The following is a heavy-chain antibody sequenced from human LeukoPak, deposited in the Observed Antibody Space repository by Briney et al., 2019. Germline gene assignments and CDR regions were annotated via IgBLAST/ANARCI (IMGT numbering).Heavy chain of an antibody. CDR1: GGTFSSYA. Sequence: ASVKVSCKASGGTFSSYAISWVRQAPGQGLEWMGRIIPILGIANYAQKFQGRVTITADKSTSTAYMELSSLRSEDTAVYYCATTPYGSGSSYYFDYWGQGTLVTVSS. D-gene: IGHD3-10*01. CDR3: ATTPYGSGSSYYFDY. J-gene: IGHJ4*02. CDR2: IIPILGIA. V-gene: IGHV1-69*04.